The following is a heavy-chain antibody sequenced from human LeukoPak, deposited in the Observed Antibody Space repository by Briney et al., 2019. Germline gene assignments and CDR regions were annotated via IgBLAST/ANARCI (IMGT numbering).Heavy chain of an antibody. Sequence: ASVKVSCKASGYTFTSYGISWVRQAPGQGLEWMGWISAYNGNTNYAQKLQGRVTMTTDTSTSTAYMELRSLRSDDTAVYYCARDRDYYGSGSYLPWGQGTLVTVSS. CDR3: ARDRDYYGSGSYLP. CDR2: ISAYNGNT. D-gene: IGHD3-10*01. V-gene: IGHV1-18*01. CDR1: GYTFTSYG. J-gene: IGHJ5*02.